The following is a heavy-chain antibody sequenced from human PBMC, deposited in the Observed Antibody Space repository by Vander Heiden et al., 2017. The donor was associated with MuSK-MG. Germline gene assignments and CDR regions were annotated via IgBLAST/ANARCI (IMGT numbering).Heavy chain of an antibody. CDR2: ITTTSYI. CDR1: GFTFSTYN. D-gene: IGHD2-2*01. V-gene: IGHV3-21*01. Sequence: EVQLVESGGGLVNPGGSLRLSCAASGFTFSTYNMNWVRQAPGKGLEWVSSITTTSYIYSADSVKGRFTISRDNAKNSLYLQMHGLRAEDTAVYYCARDGCSSTSCYYYMDVWGKGTTVTVSS. CDR3: ARDGCSSTSCYYYMDV. J-gene: IGHJ6*03.